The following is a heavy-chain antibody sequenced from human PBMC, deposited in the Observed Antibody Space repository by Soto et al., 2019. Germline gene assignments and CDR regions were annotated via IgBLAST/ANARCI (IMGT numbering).Heavy chain of an antibody. Sequence: QVQLQQWGAGLLKPSETLSLTCAVYGGSFRGYYWSWIRQPPGKGPEWNGEINHSGNTNYNPSHRSRVTISVDTSKNQFSLNLNSATAAATAVYYCARGGYWRFDYWGQGPLVTVSS. D-gene: IGHD3-3*01. CDR3: ARGGYWRFDY. CDR1: GGSFRGYY. CDR2: INHSGNT. J-gene: IGHJ4*02. V-gene: IGHV4-34*01.